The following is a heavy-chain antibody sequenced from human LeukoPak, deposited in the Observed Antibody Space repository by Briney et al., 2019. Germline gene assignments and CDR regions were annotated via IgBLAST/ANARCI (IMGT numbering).Heavy chain of an antibody. D-gene: IGHD3-22*01. J-gene: IGHJ4*02. CDR1: GYTFTGYC. V-gene: IGHV1-2*02. CDR2: INPNSGGT. Sequence: ASVKVSCKASGYTFTGYCMHWVRQAPGQGLEWMGWINPNSGGTNYAQKFQGRVTMTRDTSISTAYMELSRLRSDDTAVYHCARSEGITMVVVVSAEDYWGQGTLVTVSS. CDR3: ARSEGITMVVVVSAEDY.